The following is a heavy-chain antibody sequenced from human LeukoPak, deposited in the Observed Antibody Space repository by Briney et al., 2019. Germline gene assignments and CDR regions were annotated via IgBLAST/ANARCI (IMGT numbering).Heavy chain of an antibody. CDR3: ASGVINGGSFDY. J-gene: IGHJ4*02. V-gene: IGHV4-59*01. Sequence: SETLSLTCTVSGGSISSYYWSWIRQPPGKGLWWVGYNYYSRSTNYNPSLKSRVTISVDTSKNQFSLKLSSVTAADTAVYYCASGVINGGSFDYWGQGTLVTVSS. CDR2: NYYSRST. CDR1: GGSISSYY. D-gene: IGHD2-8*01.